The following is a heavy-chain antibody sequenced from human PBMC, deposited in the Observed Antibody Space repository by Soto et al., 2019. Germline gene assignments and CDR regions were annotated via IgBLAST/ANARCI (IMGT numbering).Heavy chain of an antibody. Sequence: QITLKEAGPTLVKPTQTLTLTCTFSGFSLTTSEVAVGWIRQPPGKALEWLAVVYWDDDKRYRPSLNSRLTITKDTSKTQVVLTMTNVPPVDTATYYCAHGGAGHSYCNDITCYDGRWLDPWCQGILVTVSS. CDR3: AHGGAGHSYCNDITCYDGRWLDP. CDR1: GFSLTTSEVA. CDR2: VYWDDDK. J-gene: IGHJ5*02. V-gene: IGHV2-5*02. D-gene: IGHD2-15*01.